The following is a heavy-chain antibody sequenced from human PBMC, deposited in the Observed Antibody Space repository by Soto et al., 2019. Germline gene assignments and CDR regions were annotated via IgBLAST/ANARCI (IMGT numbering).Heavy chain of an antibody. CDR3: ARATGVVVAASRLRFDP. Sequence: SETLSLTCTVSGGSISSGGYYWSWIRQHPGKGLEWIGYIYYSGSTYYNPSLKSRVTISVDTSKNQFSLKLSSVTAADTAVYYCARATGVVVAASRLRFDPWGQGTLVTVSS. CDR1: GGSISSGGYY. CDR2: IYYSGST. J-gene: IGHJ5*02. V-gene: IGHV4-31*03. D-gene: IGHD2-15*01.